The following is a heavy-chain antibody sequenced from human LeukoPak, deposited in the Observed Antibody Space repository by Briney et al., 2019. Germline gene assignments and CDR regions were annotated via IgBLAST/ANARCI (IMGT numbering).Heavy chain of an antibody. D-gene: IGHD3-10*01. Sequence: GESLKIPCKGSGYSFTSYWIGWVRQMPGKGLEWMGIINPGDSDTRYSPSFQGQVTISVATSISTALLYWSSLKASDTAMYYCARHASYYGSGSYYLAFWGQGPLVTVSS. CDR3: ARHASYYGSGSYYLAF. V-gene: IGHV5-51*01. CDR2: INPGDSDT. J-gene: IGHJ1*01. CDR1: GYSFTSYW.